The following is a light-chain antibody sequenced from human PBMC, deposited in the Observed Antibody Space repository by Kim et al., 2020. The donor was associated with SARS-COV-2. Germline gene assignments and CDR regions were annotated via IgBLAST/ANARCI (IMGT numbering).Light chain of an antibody. CDR2: GAS. CDR1: ERITNNY. V-gene: IGKV3-20*01. Sequence: WSPGERATLSCRASERITNNYLAWYQQKPGQPPTLLIYGASTRASGVPDRFSGSGSGTDFTLTISRLEPEDFAVFYCQQYGTSPYTFGQGTKLEI. J-gene: IGKJ2*01. CDR3: QQYGTSPYT.